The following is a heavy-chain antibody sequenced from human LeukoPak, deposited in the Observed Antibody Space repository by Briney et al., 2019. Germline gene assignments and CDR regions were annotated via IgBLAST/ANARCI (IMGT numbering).Heavy chain of an antibody. CDR3: ARAFTMVRGVPIDY. CDR2: IWYDGSNK. V-gene: IGHV3-33*01. CDR1: GFTFSSYG. D-gene: IGHD3-10*01. Sequence: GRSLRLSCAASGFTFSSYGMHWVRQAPGKGLEWVAVIWYDGSNKYYADSVKGRFTISRDNSKNTLYLQMNSPRAEDTAVYYCARAFTMVRGVPIDYWGQGTLVTVSS. J-gene: IGHJ4*02.